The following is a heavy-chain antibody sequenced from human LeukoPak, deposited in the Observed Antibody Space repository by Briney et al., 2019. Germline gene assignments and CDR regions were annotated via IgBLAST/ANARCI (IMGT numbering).Heavy chain of an antibody. CDR2: ISDSGGST. Sequence: GGSLRLSCAASGFTFSSCAMIWLGQAPGKGLEWVSAISDSGGSTYNADSVKGRFTISRDNSENTLYLQMNSLRAEDTAVYYCARAVDFWSGYPQPNWFDPWGQGTLVTVSS. J-gene: IGHJ5*02. D-gene: IGHD3-3*01. V-gene: IGHV3-23*01. CDR1: GFTFSSCA. CDR3: ARAVDFWSGYPQPNWFDP.